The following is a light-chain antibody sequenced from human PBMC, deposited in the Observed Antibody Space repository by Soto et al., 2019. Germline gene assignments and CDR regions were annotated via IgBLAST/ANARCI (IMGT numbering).Light chain of an antibody. CDR1: QTVSTY. CDR2: GAS. Sequence: EIVMTQSPATLSVSPGERATLSCRASQTVSTYLAWYQQRPGQSPTLLIYGASTRATGIPARFSGSGSGTEFTLTISSLQSEDFAVYYCQQYSDWPRTFGQGTRLEIK. J-gene: IGKJ5*01. V-gene: IGKV3-15*01. CDR3: QQYSDWPRT.